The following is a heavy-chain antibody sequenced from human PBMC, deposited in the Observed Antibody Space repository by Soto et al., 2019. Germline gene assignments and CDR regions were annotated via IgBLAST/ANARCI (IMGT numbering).Heavy chain of an antibody. J-gene: IGHJ6*02. Sequence: SVKVSCKASGGTFSSYAISWVRQAPGQGLEWMGGIIPIFGTANYAQKFQGRVTITADESTSTAYMELSSLRSEDTAVYYCARKEITMVRGVIITGSYYYGMDVWGQGTTVTVSS. V-gene: IGHV1-69*13. CDR2: IIPIFGTA. CDR1: GGTFSSYA. CDR3: ARKEITMVRGVIITGSYYYGMDV. D-gene: IGHD3-10*01.